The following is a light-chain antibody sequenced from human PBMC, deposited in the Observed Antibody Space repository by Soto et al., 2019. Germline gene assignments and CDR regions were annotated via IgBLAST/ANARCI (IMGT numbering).Light chain of an antibody. CDR1: SSNIGSKT. V-gene: IGLV1-44*01. CDR2: NSY. Sequence: QSLLTQPPSASGTPWQRVTISCSGSSSNIGSKTVNWYQQLPGTVPKLLIYNSYQRPSGVPDRFSGSKSGTSASLAISGLQSEDEADYYCAAWDASLNGYVFGAGTKVTVL. CDR3: AAWDASLNGYV. J-gene: IGLJ1*01.